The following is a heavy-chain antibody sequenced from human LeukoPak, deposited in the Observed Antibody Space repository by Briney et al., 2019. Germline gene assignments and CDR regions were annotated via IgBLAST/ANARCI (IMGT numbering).Heavy chain of an antibody. CDR1: GGSISSYY. V-gene: IGHV4-59*08. Sequence: SETLSLTCTVSGGSISSYYWSWIRQPPGKGLEWIGYIYYSGSTNYNPSLKSRVTISVDTSKNQFSLKLSSVTAADTAVYYCARLLTYYYDSSGYFNWFDPWGQGTLVRVSS. CDR3: ARLLTYYYDSSGYFNWFDP. D-gene: IGHD3-22*01. J-gene: IGHJ5*02. CDR2: IYYSGST.